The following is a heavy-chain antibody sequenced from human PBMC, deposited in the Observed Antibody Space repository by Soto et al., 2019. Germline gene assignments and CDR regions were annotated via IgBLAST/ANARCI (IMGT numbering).Heavy chain of an antibody. Sequence: QVQLVQSGAELKKPGASVNISCQASGFTFSDTLINWVRQGPGQRLEWMGWINPANGNTRYSESFQGRVTISSLSAASTAYVALSDLTAEDTAVYYRARAIVSVIPRANDAFDVWGQGTMINVSS. CDR3: ARAIVSVIPRANDAFDV. CDR2: INPANGNT. V-gene: IGHV1-3*01. CDR1: GFTFSDTL. J-gene: IGHJ3*01. D-gene: IGHD1-26*01.